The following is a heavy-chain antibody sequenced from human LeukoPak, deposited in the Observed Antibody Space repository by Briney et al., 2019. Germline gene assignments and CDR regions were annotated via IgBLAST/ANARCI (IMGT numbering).Heavy chain of an antibody. V-gene: IGHV4-4*09. CDR3: ARQRSPSSLSYFDI. CDR2: IYTSEST. J-gene: IGHJ4*02. Sequence: SQTLSLTCTVSGASLSSYYWSWIRQPPPKGLEWVVYIYTSESTHYNPSLTSRVTLSIDTPQNQFSLRLSSLTPADTPPYYCARQRSPSSLSYFDIWGQGTLVIVSS. CDR1: GASLSSYY. D-gene: IGHD6-19*01.